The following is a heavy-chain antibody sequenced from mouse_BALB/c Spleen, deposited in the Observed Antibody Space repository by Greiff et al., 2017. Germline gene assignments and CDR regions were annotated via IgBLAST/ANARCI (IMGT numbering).Heavy chain of an antibody. CDR1: GYTFTDYA. V-gene: IGHV1-67*01. CDR3: ARTSDGYYVGWFDY. J-gene: IGHJ2*01. D-gene: IGHD2-3*01. Sequence: VQLKESGAELVRPGVSVKISCKGSGYTFTDYAMHWVKQSHAKSLEWIGVISTYYGDASYNQKFKGKATMTVAKSSSTAYMELARLTSEDTAVYYCARTSDGYYVGWFDYWGQGTTLTVSS. CDR2: ISTYYGDA.